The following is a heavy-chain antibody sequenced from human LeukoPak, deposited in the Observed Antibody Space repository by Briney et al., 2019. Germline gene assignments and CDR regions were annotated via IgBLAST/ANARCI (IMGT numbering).Heavy chain of an antibody. D-gene: IGHD3-9*01. Sequence: GASVKVSCKASGYTFTGYYMHWVRQAPGQGLEWMGWISAYNGNTNYAQKLQGRVTMTTDTSTSTAYMELRSLRSDDTAVYYCAREGGGYYDILTGYYNVYWFDPWGQGTLVTVSS. CDR2: ISAYNGNT. V-gene: IGHV1-18*04. J-gene: IGHJ5*02. CDR3: AREGGGYYDILTGYYNVYWFDP. CDR1: GYTFTGYY.